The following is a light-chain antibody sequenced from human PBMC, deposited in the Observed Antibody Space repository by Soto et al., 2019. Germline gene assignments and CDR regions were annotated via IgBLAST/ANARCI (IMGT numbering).Light chain of an antibody. CDR3: SSFAGNNNLV. V-gene: IGLV2-8*01. CDR2: EVS. J-gene: IGLJ2*01. Sequence: QSALTQPPSASGAPGQSVTISCTGTSSDVGGYNYVSCYQQHPGKAPQLMIAEVSKRPSGVPDRFSGSKSGNTASLTVSGLQAEEGADYCCSSFAGNNNLVFGGGTKLTVL. CDR1: SSDVGGYNY.